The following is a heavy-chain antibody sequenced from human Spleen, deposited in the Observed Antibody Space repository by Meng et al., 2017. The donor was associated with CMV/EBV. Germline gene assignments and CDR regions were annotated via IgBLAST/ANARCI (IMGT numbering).Heavy chain of an antibody. J-gene: IGHJ6*02. D-gene: IGHD6-6*01. CDR1: GFTFSVYS. CDR2: ISSSSSFI. V-gene: IGHV3-21*01. CDR3: ARESSSSFVLDV. Sequence: GESLKISCAASGFTFSVYSVNWVRQAPGKGLEWVSSISSSSSFIYYADSGKGRFTISRDNAKNSLYLQMNGLRVEDTAVYYCARESSSSFVLDVWGQGTTVTVSS.